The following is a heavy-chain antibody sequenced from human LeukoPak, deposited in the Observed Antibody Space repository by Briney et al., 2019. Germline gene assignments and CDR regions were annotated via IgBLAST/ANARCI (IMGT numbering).Heavy chain of an antibody. CDR2: IYPGDSDT. J-gene: IGHJ4*02. CDR3: ARTDGSGSYQDY. Sequence: GEALKISFKGSGYRFTSYWIGWGRPVPGKGLGGMGIIYPGDSDTRYSPSFQGQVTISADKSISTAYLQWSSLKASDTAMYYCARTDGSGSYQDYWGQGTLVTVSS. CDR1: GYRFTSYW. V-gene: IGHV5-51*01. D-gene: IGHD3-10*01.